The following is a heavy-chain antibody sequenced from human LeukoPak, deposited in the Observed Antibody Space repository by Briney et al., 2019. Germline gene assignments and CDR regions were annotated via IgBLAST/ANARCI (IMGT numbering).Heavy chain of an antibody. CDR1: GGTFSSYA. CDR2: IIPILGTA. D-gene: IGHD2-15*01. J-gene: IGHJ4*02. CDR3: AREDIVVVVAAV. V-gene: IGHV1-69*11. Sequence: SVKVSCKASGGTFSSYAISWVRQAPGQGLEWMGRIIPILGTANYAQKFQGRVTITTDESTSTAYMELSSLRSEDTAVYYCAREDIVVVVAAVWGQGTLVTVSS.